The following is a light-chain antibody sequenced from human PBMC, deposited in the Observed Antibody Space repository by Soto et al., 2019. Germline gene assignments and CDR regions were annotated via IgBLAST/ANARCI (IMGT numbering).Light chain of an antibody. Sequence: GWTQYKGTPSLSPDERATLSCRASQSVRNSYLAWYQQKPGQAPRLLIYGASNRATGIPDRFSGSGSGTDFTLTISRLEPEDFAVYYCQQYGSSGTFGQGTKV. CDR2: GAS. CDR3: QQYGSSGT. V-gene: IGKV3-20*01. J-gene: IGKJ1*01. CDR1: QSVRNSY.